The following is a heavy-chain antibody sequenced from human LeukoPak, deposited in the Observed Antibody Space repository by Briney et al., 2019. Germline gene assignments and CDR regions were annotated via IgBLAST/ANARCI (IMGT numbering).Heavy chain of an antibody. D-gene: IGHD2-15*01. CDR2: INHSGST. CDR3: ARGPYCSGGSCYLVY. V-gene: IGHV4-30-2*01. J-gene: IGHJ4*02. CDR1: GGSISSGGYY. Sequence: PSQTLSLTCTVSGGSISSGGYYWSWIRQPPGKGLEWIGEINHSGSTNYNPSLKSRVTISVDTSKNQFSLKLSSVTAADTAVYYCARGPYCSGGSCYLVYWGQGTLVTVSS.